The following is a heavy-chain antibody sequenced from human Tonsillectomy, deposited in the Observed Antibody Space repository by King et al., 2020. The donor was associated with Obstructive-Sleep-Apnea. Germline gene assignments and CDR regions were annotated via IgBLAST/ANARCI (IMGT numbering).Heavy chain of an antibody. CDR1: GGSISSGGYY. D-gene: IGHD3-10*01. Sequence: QLQESGPGLVKPSQTLSLTCTVSGGSISSGGYYWSWIRQHPGQGLEWIGYIYYSGSTYYNPSLKSRVTISVDTSKNQFSLKLSSVTAADTAVYYCARASYGSGSYYNVFDYWGQGTLVTVSS. CDR3: ARASYGSGSYYNVFDY. V-gene: IGHV4-31*03. J-gene: IGHJ4*02. CDR2: IYYSGST.